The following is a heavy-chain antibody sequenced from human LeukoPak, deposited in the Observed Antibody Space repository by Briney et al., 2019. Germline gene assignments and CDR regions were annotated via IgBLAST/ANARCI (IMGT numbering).Heavy chain of an antibody. CDR3: ARKRVFGVVSS. J-gene: IGHJ5*02. V-gene: IGHV4-34*01. D-gene: IGHD3-3*01. CDR2: INHSGST. CDR1: GGSFSGYY. Sequence: KPSETLSLTCAVYGGSFSGYYWSWIRQPPGKGLEWIGEINHSGSTNYNPSLKSRVTISVDTSKNQFSLKLSSVTAADTAVYYCARKRVFGVVSSWGQGTLVTVSS.